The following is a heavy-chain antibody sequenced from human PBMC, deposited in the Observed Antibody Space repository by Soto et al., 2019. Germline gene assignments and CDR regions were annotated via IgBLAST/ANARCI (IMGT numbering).Heavy chain of an antibody. Sequence: QVQLVQSGAEVKKPGASVKVSCKASGYTFTGYYMHWVRQAPGQGLEWMGWINPNSGGTNYAQKFQGWVSMTRDTSISTAYMELSRLRSDDTAVYYCARNYGDYDAYFQHWGQGTLVTVSS. CDR3: ARNYGDYDAYFQH. V-gene: IGHV1-2*04. CDR1: GYTFTGYY. CDR2: INPNSGGT. J-gene: IGHJ1*01. D-gene: IGHD4-17*01.